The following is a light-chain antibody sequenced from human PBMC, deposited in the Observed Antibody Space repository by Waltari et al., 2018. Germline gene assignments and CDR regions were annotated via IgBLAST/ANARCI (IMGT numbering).Light chain of an antibody. CDR1: QSVSDHVNNKNY. CDR3: QQYYNTPPT. CDR2: WAS. Sequence: DIVMIQSPDSLTVSPGERANINCRSSQSVSDHVNNKNYLAWYRQKPGQPPKLLISWASTREFGVPDRFSGSGSGTEFTLTISSLQPEDVAVYYCQQYYNTPPTFGQGTKVEIK. J-gene: IGKJ1*01. V-gene: IGKV4-1*01.